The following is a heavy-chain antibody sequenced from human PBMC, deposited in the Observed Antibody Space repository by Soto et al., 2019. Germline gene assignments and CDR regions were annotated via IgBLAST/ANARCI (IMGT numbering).Heavy chain of an antibody. V-gene: IGHV3-53*04. J-gene: IGHJ4*02. CDR2: IYSGGST. D-gene: IGHD4-17*01. CDR1: GFTVSSNY. CDR3: ASQMYGSNAYFDS. Sequence: PGGSLRLSCAASGFTVSSNYMSWVRQAPGKGLEWVSVIYSGGSTYYADSVKGRFTISRHNSKNTLYLQMNSLRAEDTAVYYCASQMYGSNAYFDSWGQGALVTVSS.